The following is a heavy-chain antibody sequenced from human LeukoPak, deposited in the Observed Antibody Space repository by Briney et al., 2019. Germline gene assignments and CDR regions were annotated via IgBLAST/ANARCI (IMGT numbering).Heavy chain of an antibody. CDR3: ARDGGGGLDY. Sequence: PGGSLRLSCGASGFTFSSYDMSGVRQAPGKGLEGVSCISISSNYIYYPDSVKGRFTISRDNAKNSLYLQMNSLRAEDTAVYYCARDGGGGLDYWGQGTLVTVSS. CDR2: ISISSNYI. J-gene: IGHJ4*02. V-gene: IGHV3-21*01. D-gene: IGHD2-15*01. CDR1: GFTFSSYD.